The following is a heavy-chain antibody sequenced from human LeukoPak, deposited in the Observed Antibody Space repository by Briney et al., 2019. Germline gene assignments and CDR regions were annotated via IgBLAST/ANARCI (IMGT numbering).Heavy chain of an antibody. CDR1: GGSFSNYD. CDR2: ISSSSSYI. CDR3: AAGNYYDSSGYYYGYYYMDV. V-gene: IGHV3-21*01. Sequence: PSETLSLTCGVYGGSFSNYDWNWVRQAPGKGLEWVSSISSSSSYIYYADSVKGRFTISRDNAKNSLYLQMNSLRAEDTAVYYCAAGNYYDSSGYYYGYYYMDVWGKGTTVTISS. J-gene: IGHJ6*03. D-gene: IGHD3-22*01.